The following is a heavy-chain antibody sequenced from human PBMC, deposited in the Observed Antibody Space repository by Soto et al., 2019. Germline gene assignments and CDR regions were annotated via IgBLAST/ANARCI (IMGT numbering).Heavy chain of an antibody. CDR1: GFKFGNYA. CDR3: AKDRRAGGNSAFYFDF. CDR2: ISATGGGT. J-gene: IGHJ4*02. D-gene: IGHD3-16*01. Sequence: SLSLACAASGFKFGNYAMSWVRQAPGTGLEWVSLISATGGGTYYADSVKGRLTISRDNSHNTLYLQVHSLTAEDTAVYYCAKDRRAGGNSAFYFDFWGRGAQVTVSS. V-gene: IGHV3-23*01.